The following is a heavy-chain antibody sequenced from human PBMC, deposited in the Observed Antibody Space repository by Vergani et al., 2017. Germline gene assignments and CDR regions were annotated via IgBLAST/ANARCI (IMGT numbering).Heavy chain of an antibody. J-gene: IGHJ6*02. V-gene: IGHV1-2*02. D-gene: IGHD5-18*01. CDR2: INPNSGGT. CDR3: ARDTADTAMVGYYYYGMDV. CDR1: GYTFTGYY. Sequence: QVQLVQSGAEVKKPGASVKVSCKASGYTFTGYYMHWVRQAPGQGLEWMGWINPNSGGTNYAQKFQGRVTMTRDTSISTAYMELSRLRSDDTAVYYCARDTADTAMVGYYYYGMDVWGQGTTVTVSS.